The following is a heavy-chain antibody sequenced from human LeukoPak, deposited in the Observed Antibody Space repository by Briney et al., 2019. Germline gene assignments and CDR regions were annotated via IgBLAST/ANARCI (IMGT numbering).Heavy chain of an antibody. CDR1: GFIFSNYT. V-gene: IGHV3-30-3*01. Sequence: GRSLRLSCAASGFIFSNYTMHWVRQAPGKGLEWVAVISYDGSNKYYGDSVKGRFTISRDNSKNTLYLQMDSLRAEDTAVYYCVRPRGSRWSIPFDNWGQGTLVTVSS. CDR2: ISYDGSNK. D-gene: IGHD6-13*01. CDR3: VRPRGSRWSIPFDN. J-gene: IGHJ4*02.